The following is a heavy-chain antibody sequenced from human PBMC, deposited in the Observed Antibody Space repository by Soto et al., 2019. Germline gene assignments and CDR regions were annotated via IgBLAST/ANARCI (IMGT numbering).Heavy chain of an antibody. D-gene: IGHD2-21*01. CDR3: AKSPRGEMATD. CDR1: GYTFINYH. J-gene: IGHJ4*02. V-gene: IGHV1-18*01. CDR2: INTYNGMT. Sequence: QVQLVQSGGEVKKPGASVTVSCKASGYTFINYHITWVRQAPGQGLEWMAWINTYNGMTDYAQRFQGRVTMPRDTSTSTAYMELRNLGSDDTAVYFCAKSPRGEMATDWGQGTLVPVSS.